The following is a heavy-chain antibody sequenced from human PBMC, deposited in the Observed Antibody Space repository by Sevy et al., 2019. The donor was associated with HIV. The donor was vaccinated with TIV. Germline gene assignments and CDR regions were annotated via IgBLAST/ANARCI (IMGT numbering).Heavy chain of an antibody. CDR2: INPKRGGA. CDR3: AREEIGYGMDV. J-gene: IGHJ6*02. CDR1: EYTFIDYY. Sequence: ASVKVSCEATEYTFIDYYIHWVRQAPGQGLEWMGWINPKRGGANYAQSFQGRVTMTRDTSLNTIYMQLTSLRGDDTAVYYCAREEIGYGMDVWGQGTAVTVSS. V-gene: IGHV1-2*02.